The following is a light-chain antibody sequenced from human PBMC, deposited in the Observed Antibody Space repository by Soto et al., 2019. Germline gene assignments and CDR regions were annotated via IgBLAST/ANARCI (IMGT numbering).Light chain of an antibody. Sequence: EIVMTQSPATLSVSPGERATLSCRASQSVSNNLAWYQQKPGQAPRLLIYGASTRATGMPARFSGSGSGTEFTLTISSLQSEDFAVYYCQQYKNWPTWTFGQGTKVEIK. CDR1: QSVSNN. CDR3: QQYKNWPTWT. J-gene: IGKJ1*01. V-gene: IGKV3-15*01. CDR2: GAS.